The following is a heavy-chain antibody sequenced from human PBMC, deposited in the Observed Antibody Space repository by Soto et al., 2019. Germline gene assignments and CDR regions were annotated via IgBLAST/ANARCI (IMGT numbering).Heavy chain of an antibody. J-gene: IGHJ4*02. CDR2: IDPSDSYT. CDR1: VGNFSRYW. Sequence: EALKISCEGSVGNFSRYWSSRVRQMPGKGLEWMGRIDPSDSYTNYSPSFQGHVTISADKSISTAYLQWSSLKASDTAMYYCARLQAAAGDNDLTSDYWGQGTLVTVS. V-gene: IGHV5-10-1*01. D-gene: IGHD6-13*01. CDR3: ARLQAAAGDNDLTSDY.